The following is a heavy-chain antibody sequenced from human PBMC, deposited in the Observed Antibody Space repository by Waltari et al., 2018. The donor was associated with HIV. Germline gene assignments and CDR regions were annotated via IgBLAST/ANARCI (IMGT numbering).Heavy chain of an antibody. D-gene: IGHD3-3*01. J-gene: IGHJ6*02. V-gene: IGHV3-53*01. CDR3: ARARITIFGVTYGMDV. Sequence: EVQLVESGGGLIQPGGSLRLSCAASGFTVSGSYMSWVRQAPGKGLEWFSVIDDDGKTYYRDSVNGRVTISRDSSRNTRYLQMNSLRPEDTAVYYCARARITIFGVTYGMDVWGQGTTVTVSS. CDR2: IDDDGKT. CDR1: GFTVSGSY.